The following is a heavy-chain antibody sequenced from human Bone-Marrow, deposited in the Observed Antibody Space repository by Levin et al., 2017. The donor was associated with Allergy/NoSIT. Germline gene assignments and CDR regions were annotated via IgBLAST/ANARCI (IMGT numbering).Heavy chain of an antibody. J-gene: IGHJ5*02. CDR3: ARQPGLEAPLDA. D-gene: IGHD1-1*01. V-gene: IGHV3-11*01. CDR1: GFTFSDYY. Sequence: GGSLRLSCAVSGFTFSDYYMTWIRQAPGKGLEWLSYISSSGRTIYFAGSVKGRFTISRDNTKNSLYLQMNSLRAEDTAIYYCARQPGLEAPLDAWGQGTLVTVSS. CDR2: ISSSGRTI.